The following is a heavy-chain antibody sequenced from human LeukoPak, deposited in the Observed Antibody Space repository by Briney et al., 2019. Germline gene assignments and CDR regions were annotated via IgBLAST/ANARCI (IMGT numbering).Heavy chain of an antibody. V-gene: IGHV1-2*02. CDR1: GYSFTGHY. J-gene: IGHJ4*02. CDR3: SKSGLGGIDSTVYRFLEH. D-gene: IGHD3-22*01. CDR2: YNLSSGLT. Sequence: ASVKVSRKPSGYSFTGHYLYRGRQAPGQGREGMGWYNLSSGLTEHAQIFQGSVSMTTETSTNTAYMELNGFISDDTAAYYCSKSGLGGIDSTVYRFLEHWGQGTLIAVSS.